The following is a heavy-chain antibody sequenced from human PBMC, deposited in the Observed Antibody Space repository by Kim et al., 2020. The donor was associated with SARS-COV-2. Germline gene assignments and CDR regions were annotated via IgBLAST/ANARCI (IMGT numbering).Heavy chain of an antibody. CDR2: ISSNGGST. Sequence: GGSLRLSCSASGFTFSSYAMHWVRQAPGKGLEYVSAISSNGGSTYYADSVKGRFTISRDNSKNTLYLQMSSLRAEDTAVYYCVKDRNSWLWLVDYYYGMDVWGQGTTVTVSS. CDR1: GFTFSSYA. D-gene: IGHD5-18*01. J-gene: IGHJ6*02. CDR3: VKDRNSWLWLVDYYYGMDV. V-gene: IGHV3-64D*09.